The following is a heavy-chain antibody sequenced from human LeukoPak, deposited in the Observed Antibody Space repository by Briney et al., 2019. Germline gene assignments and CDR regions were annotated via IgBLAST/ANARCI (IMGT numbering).Heavy chain of an antibody. V-gene: IGHV3-20*04. CDR1: RFTFDEYG. D-gene: IGHD3-22*01. Sequence: GGSLRLSCAASRFTFDEYGMSWVRQTAGKRLEWVSGINWNGRSIGYADSVKGRFTISRDNAENSLHLHMNSLRVEDTAVYYCARAHHYYDSSGYYGWYFDLWGRGTLVTVSS. CDR3: ARAHHYYDSSGYYGWYFDL. J-gene: IGHJ2*01. CDR2: INWNGRSI.